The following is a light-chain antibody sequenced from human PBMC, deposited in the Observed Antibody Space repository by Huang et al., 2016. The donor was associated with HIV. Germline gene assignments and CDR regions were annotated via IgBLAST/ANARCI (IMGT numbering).Light chain of an antibody. J-gene: IGKJ2*01. V-gene: IGKV1-33*01. CDR3: QHYDNGPRYT. Sequence: DIQMTQSPSSLSASVGDRVIITCQASHDISDYLNWYQRKPGTAPRLLIHDASSLGGGVPSRFRGTGSGTEFTLTISSVEPEDFATYYCQHYDNGPRYTFGQGTKLEIK. CDR2: DAS. CDR1: HDISDY.